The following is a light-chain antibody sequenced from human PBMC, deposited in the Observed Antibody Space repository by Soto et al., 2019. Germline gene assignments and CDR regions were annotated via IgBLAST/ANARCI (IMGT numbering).Light chain of an antibody. V-gene: IGKV3-20*01. J-gene: IGKJ4*01. CDR3: HQYAVSPLT. Sequence: EIVLTQSPGTLSLSPGERATFSCRASQSVSNSSLAWYHQKPGQAPRLLLFAASRRATGIPDTFSGSGSGTDFTLTISRLEPEDFAVYYCHQYAVSPLTFGGGTTVEIK. CDR1: QSVSNSS. CDR2: AAS.